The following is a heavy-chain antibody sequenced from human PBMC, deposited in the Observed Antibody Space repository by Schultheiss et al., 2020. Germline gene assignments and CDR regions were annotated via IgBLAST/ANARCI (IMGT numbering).Heavy chain of an antibody. V-gene: IGHV3-7*03. CDR3: TTDRGYCSSKDWFDP. J-gene: IGHJ5*02. Sequence: GESLKISCAASGFTFGVSTIHWVRQASGKGLEWVANIKQDGSEKYYVDSVKGRFTISSDNAKNSLYLQMNSLKNEDTAVYYCTTDRGYCSSKDWFDPWGQGTLVTVSS. D-gene: IGHD2-2*03. CDR1: GFTFGVST. CDR2: IKQDGSEK.